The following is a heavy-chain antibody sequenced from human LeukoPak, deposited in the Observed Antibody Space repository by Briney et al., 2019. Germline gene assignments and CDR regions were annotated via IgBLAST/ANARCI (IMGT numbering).Heavy chain of an antibody. CDR1: GFTFSDYY. CDR2: ISSSGSTI. V-gene: IGHV3-11*04. D-gene: IGHD1-1*01. CDR3: ARSELERRFAFDI. J-gene: IGHJ3*02. Sequence: GGSLRLSCAASGFTFSDYYMSWIRQAPGKGLEWVSYISSSGSTIYYADSVKGRFTISRDIAKNSLYLQMNSLRAEDTAVYYCARSELERRFAFDIWGQGTMVSVSS.